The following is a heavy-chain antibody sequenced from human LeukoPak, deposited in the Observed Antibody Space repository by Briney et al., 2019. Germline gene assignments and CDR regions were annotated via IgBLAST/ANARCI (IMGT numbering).Heavy chain of an antibody. V-gene: IGHV3-7*01. D-gene: IGHD1-26*01. CDR1: GFTFSGYW. CDR2: IKQGGSEK. J-gene: IGHJ4*02. CDR3: ASTKWELLEYFDY. Sequence: GGSLRLSCAASGFTFSGYWMSWVRQAPGKGLEWVANIKQGGSEKYYVDSVKGRFTISRDNAKNSLYLQMNSLRAEDTAVYYCASTKWELLEYFDYWGQGTLVTVSS.